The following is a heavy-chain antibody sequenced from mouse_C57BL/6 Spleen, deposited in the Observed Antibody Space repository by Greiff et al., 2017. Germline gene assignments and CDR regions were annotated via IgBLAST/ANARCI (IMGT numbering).Heavy chain of an antibody. D-gene: IGHD3-3*01. V-gene: IGHV1-42*01. J-gene: IGHJ4*01. CDR1: GYSFTGYY. CDR3: ATPGREDAMDY. CDR2: INPSTGGT. Sequence: EVQLQQSGPELVKPGASVKISCKASGYSFTGYYMNWVKQSPETSLEWIGEINPSTGGTTYNQKFKAKATLTVDKSSSTAYMQLKSLTSEDSAVYYCATPGREDAMDYWGQGTSVTVSS.